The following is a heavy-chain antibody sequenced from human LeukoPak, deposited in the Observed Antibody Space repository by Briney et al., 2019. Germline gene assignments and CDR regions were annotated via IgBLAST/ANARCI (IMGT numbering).Heavy chain of an antibody. CDR1: GFTFSSYA. CDR2: INSNGGST. D-gene: IGHD5-12*01. Sequence: PGGSLRLSGSASGFTFSSYAMHWVRQAPGKGLEFVSSINSNGGSTYHADSVKGRFTISRDNSKNTLYLQMSSLRAEDTAVYYCVKSGYSTLSDVDCWGQGTLVTVSS. V-gene: IGHV3-64D*09. CDR3: VKSGYSTLSDVDC. J-gene: IGHJ4*02.